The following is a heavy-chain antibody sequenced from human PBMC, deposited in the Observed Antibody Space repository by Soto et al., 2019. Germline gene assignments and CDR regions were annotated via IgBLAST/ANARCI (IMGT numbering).Heavy chain of an antibody. D-gene: IGHD2-15*01. V-gene: IGHV1-3*01. CDR2: INAGDGNT. Sequence: ASVKVSCKASGYTFTSYAMHWVRQAPGQRLEWMGWINAGDGNTKYSQKFQGRVTITRDTSASTAYMELSSLRSEDTAVYYCARGRATRVEANYYYYYGMDVGSQGTTVTVSS. CDR3: ARGRATRVEANYYYYYGMDV. CDR1: GYTFTSYA. J-gene: IGHJ6*02.